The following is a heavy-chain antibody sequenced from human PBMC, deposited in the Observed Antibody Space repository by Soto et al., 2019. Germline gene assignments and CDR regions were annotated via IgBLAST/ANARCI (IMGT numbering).Heavy chain of an antibody. Sequence: GGSLRLSCAASGFTFSSYSMNWVRQAPGKGLEWVSSISSSSSYIYYADSVKGRFTISRDNAKNSLYLQMNSLRAEDTAVYYCARDHVGHPYSYFDYWGQGTLVTVYS. J-gene: IGHJ4*02. CDR1: GFTFSSYS. CDR3: ARDHVGHPYSYFDY. D-gene: IGHD3-16*02. V-gene: IGHV3-21*01. CDR2: ISSSSSYI.